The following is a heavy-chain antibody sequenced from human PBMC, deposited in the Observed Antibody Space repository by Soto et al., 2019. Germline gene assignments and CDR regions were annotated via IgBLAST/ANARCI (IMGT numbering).Heavy chain of an antibody. Sequence: QITLKESGPTLVKPAQTLTLTCTFSGFSLDPSGVAVGWLRQPPGKALEWLALVYWDDDKRYSPPLKRRLTITKDTSKPQVGLTMTNMDPVDTATYYCAHRPINFMARWFDPLGQGILVTVSS. D-gene: IGHD5-12*01. J-gene: IGHJ5*02. CDR1: GFSLDPSGVA. CDR3: AHRPINFMARWFDP. CDR2: VYWDDDK. V-gene: IGHV2-5*02.